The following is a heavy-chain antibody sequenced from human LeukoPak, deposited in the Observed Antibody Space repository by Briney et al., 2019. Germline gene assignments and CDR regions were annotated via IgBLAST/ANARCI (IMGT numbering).Heavy chain of an antibody. CDR1: GGSISSGGYY. V-gene: IGHV4-31*03. CDR2: IYYSGST. CDR3: ARGSWLYDILTGYPKTFDY. D-gene: IGHD3-9*01. Sequence: SETLSLTCTVSGGSISSGGYYWSWIRQHPGKGLEWIGYIYYSGSTYYNPSLKSRVTISVDTSKNQFSLKLSSVTAADTAVYYCARGSWLYDILTGYPKTFDYWGQGTLVTVSS. J-gene: IGHJ4*02.